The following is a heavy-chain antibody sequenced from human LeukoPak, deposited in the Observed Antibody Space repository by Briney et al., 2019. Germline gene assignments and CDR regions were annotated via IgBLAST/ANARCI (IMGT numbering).Heavy chain of an antibody. V-gene: IGHV3-33*06. CDR1: GFTFSSYG. J-gene: IGHJ4*02. D-gene: IGHD1-26*01. CDR3: AKPTSGDGSFLIDY. CDR2: IWYDGSYT. Sequence: TGGSLRLSCAASGFTFSSYGMHWVRQAPGKGLEWVAVIWYDGSYTYYAESVKGRFTISRDNSRNTLYLQMNSLRAEDTAVYYCAKPTSGDGSFLIDYWGQGSLVTVSS.